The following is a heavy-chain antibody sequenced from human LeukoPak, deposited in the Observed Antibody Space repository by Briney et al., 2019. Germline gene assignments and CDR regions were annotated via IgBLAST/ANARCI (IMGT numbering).Heavy chain of an antibody. J-gene: IGHJ4*02. CDR2: IKSKTDGGTT. D-gene: IGHD2-15*01. CDR3: TTSVVVVAAYFDY. V-gene: IGHV3-15*01. CDR1: GFTFSNAW. Sequence: GGSLRLSCAASGFTFSNAWMSWVRQAPGKGLEWVGRIKSKTDGGTTDYAAPVKGRFTISRDDSKNTLYLQMNSLKTEDTAVYYCTTSVVVVAAYFDYWGQGTLVTVSS.